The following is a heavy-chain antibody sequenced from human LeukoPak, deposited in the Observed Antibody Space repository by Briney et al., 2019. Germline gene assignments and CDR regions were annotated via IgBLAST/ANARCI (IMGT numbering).Heavy chain of an antibody. Sequence: GGSLRLSCAASGFTFSSYSMNWVRQAPGKGLEWVSYISSSSSTIYYADSVKGRFTISRDNAKNSLYLQMNSLRAEDTAVYYCARDPGQYYYYYMDVWGKGTTVTVSS. V-gene: IGHV3-48*01. CDR2: ISSSSSTI. J-gene: IGHJ6*03. CDR3: ARDPGQYYYYYMDV. CDR1: GFTFSSYS.